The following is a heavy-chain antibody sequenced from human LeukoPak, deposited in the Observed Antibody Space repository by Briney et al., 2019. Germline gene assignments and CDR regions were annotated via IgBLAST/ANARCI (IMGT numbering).Heavy chain of an antibody. CDR2: ISPIFGKS. CDR1: GDSFSTYD. J-gene: IGHJ4*02. Sequence: SVKVSCKASGDSFSTYDMTWVRQAPGQGLECVGGISPIFGKSNHAQKFQGRVSITADESTTTVYMELTNLRSDDTAVYYCARDSAPGDTYGLLGIDSWGQGTLVTVSS. CDR3: ARDSAPGDTYGLLGIDS. V-gene: IGHV1-69*01. D-gene: IGHD5-18*01.